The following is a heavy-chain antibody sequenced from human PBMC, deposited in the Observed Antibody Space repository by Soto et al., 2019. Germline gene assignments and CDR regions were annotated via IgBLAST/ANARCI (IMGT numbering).Heavy chain of an antibody. CDR1: GGSFSAYY. J-gene: IGHJ4*02. CDR2: INHSGGT. D-gene: IGHD3-22*01. CDR3: ARGSVDTVDSSGFSEY. Sequence: SETLSLTCAVYGGSFSAYYWSCIRQPPGKGLEWIVEINHSGGTSYNPSLKSRVTISVDTAKSQFSLKLTSVTAADRAVYYCARGSVDTVDSSGFSEYGGQGTPVTVSS. V-gene: IGHV4-34*01.